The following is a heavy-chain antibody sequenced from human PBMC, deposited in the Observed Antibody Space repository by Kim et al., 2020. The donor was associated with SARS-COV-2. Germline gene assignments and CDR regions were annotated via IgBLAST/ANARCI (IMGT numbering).Heavy chain of an antibody. D-gene: IGHD3-3*01. CDR1: GYTFTNYY. V-gene: IGHV1-2*02. CDR3: ARDRFDDYWSAYYVGTFFFDF. J-gene: IGHJ4*02. CDR2: INPNSGGT. Sequence: ASVKVSCKSSGYTFTNYYIHWVRQAPGQGLEWMGWINPNSGGTNYAQDFQGRVTMTRDTSTTTAYMDLGSLRSDDTDVYYCARDRFDDYWSAYYVGTFFFDFWGQGTLVTVSS.